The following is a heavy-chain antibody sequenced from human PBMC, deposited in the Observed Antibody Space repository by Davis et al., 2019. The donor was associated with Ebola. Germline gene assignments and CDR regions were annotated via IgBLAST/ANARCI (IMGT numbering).Heavy chain of an antibody. V-gene: IGHV3-74*01. J-gene: IGHJ4*02. Sequence: HTGGSLRLSCAASGFTFGSYWMHWVRQAPGKGLVWVSRINTDGTTTDYADSVRGRFTISRDNAKNTLFLQMDSLKAEDTAVYYCARRTCSTTCYFDRWGQGTLVTVSS. CDR3: ARRTCSTTCYFDR. CDR1: GFTFGSYW. D-gene: IGHD6-13*01. CDR2: INTDGTTT.